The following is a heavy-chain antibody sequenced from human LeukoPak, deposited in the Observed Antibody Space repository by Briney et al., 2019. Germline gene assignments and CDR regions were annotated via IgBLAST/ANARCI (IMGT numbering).Heavy chain of an antibody. Sequence: PGGSLRLSCAASGFTVSSNYMSWVRQPPGKGLEWVSVIYSGGTTFYADSVKGRFTISRVNSKNTLYLQMNSLRADDTAVYYCAKLKGWYGEGYFDYWGQGTVVTVSS. CDR3: AKLKGWYGEGYFDY. D-gene: IGHD3-10*01. J-gene: IGHJ4*02. CDR1: GFTVSSNY. CDR2: IYSGGTT. V-gene: IGHV3-53*01.